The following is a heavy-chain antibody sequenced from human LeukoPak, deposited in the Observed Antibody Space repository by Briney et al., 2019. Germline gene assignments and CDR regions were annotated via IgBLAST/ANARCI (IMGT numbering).Heavy chain of an antibody. Sequence: ASVKVSCKGSGYTFSSCGISWVRQAPGQGLEWMGWISTYNGNTNYAQKLQGRVTMTTDTSTSTAYMELRSLRSDDTAVYYCARVDEDGFDYWGQGTLVTVSS. CDR3: ARVDEDGFDY. CDR1: GYTFSSCG. CDR2: ISTYNGNT. V-gene: IGHV1-18*01. J-gene: IGHJ4*02.